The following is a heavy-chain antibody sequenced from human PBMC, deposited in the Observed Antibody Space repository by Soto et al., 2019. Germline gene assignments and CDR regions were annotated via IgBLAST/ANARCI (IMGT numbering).Heavy chain of an antibody. J-gene: IGHJ6*02. CDR3: ARHLDNYGIDV. CDR1: GYTFSIFG. CDR2: ISAYSGNT. Sequence: QVQLVQSGAEVKKPGASVKVSCKASGYTFSIFGINWVRQAPGQGLEWMGWISAYSGNTNYVQRFQGRVTMTTDTSTTTAYMELTSLRSDDTAVYYCARHLDNYGIDVWGQGTTVTVSS. V-gene: IGHV1-18*01.